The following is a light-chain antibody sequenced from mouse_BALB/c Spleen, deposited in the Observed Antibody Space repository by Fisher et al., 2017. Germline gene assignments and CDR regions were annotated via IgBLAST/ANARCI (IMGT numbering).Light chain of an antibody. CDR1: SSVSY. J-gene: IGKJ5*01. CDR2: YTS. Sequence: DIVMTQTTAILSASPGEKVTMTCRASSSVSYMHWYQQKSDASPKLWIYYTSNLAPGVPARFSGSGSGNSYSLTISSMEGEDAATYYCQQFTSSPSLTFGAGTKLELK. V-gene: IGKV4-50*01. CDR3: QQFTSSPSLT.